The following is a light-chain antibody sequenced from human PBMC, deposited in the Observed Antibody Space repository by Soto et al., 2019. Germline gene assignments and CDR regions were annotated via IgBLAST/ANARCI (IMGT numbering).Light chain of an antibody. Sequence: EIVLTQSPGPLSLSPGESATLSCRASQSVSSSYLAWYQQKPGQAPRLLIYGASTRATDIPARFSGSGSGTEFTLTISSLQSEDFAVYYCQQYNKWPAITFGQGTRLEIK. V-gene: IGKV3-15*01. CDR1: QSVSSSY. CDR2: GAS. J-gene: IGKJ5*01. CDR3: QQYNKWPAIT.